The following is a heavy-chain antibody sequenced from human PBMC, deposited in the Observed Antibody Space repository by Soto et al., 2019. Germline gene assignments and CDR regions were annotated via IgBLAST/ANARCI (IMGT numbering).Heavy chain of an antibody. CDR3: ARDCSRSSCYIYYYYGMDV. CDR1: GYTFTSYG. Sequence: ASVKVSCKASGYTFTSYGISWVRQAPGQGLEWMGWISAYNGNTNYAQKLQGRVTMTTDTSTSTAYMELRSLRSDDTAVYYCARDCSRSSCYIYYYYGMDVLGQGTTVTVSS. J-gene: IGHJ6*02. V-gene: IGHV1-18*01. D-gene: IGHD2-2*02. CDR2: ISAYNGNT.